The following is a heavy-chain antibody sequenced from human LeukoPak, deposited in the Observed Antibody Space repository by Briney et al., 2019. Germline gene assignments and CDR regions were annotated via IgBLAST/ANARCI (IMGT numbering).Heavy chain of an antibody. CDR2: IYHDGST. CDR1: GYFISSGYY. CDR3: ARILTGIGGPDY. Sequence: PSETLSLTCSVSGYFISSGYYWGWIRQPPGKGLEWIGNIYHDGSTYYKPSLRSRVTISVDTSKNQFSLKLSSVTTADTAVYYCARILTGIGGPDYWGQGTLVTVSS. D-gene: IGHD3-9*01. J-gene: IGHJ4*02. V-gene: IGHV4-38-2*02.